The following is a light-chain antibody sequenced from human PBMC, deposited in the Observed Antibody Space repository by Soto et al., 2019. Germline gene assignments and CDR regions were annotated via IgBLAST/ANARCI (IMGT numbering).Light chain of an antibody. CDR3: QQYNSYSPFT. Sequence: EIVMTQSPATLSVSPGERATLSCRASQSVSSNLAWYQQKPGQAPRLLIYDASTRATVIPARFSGSGSGTEFTLTISSLQSEDFGTYYCQQYNSYSPFTFGPGTRVDI. J-gene: IGKJ3*01. V-gene: IGKV3-15*01. CDR2: DAS. CDR1: QSVSSN.